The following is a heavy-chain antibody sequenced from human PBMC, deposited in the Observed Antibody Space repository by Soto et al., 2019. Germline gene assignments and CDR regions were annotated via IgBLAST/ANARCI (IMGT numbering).Heavy chain of an antibody. J-gene: IGHJ5*02. CDR2: VNSDGSGT. Sequence: EVQLVESGGGLVQPGGSLRLSCAASGFTFSRYWMHWVRQAPGKGLVWVSHVNSDGSGTGYADFVRGRFTTSRDNDKNALYLEMNDLRAEDTAVYYCAATGYSIGWVSSWGQGTLVTVSS. D-gene: IGHD6-19*01. CDR3: AATGYSIGWVSS. V-gene: IGHV3-74*01. CDR1: GFTFSRYW.